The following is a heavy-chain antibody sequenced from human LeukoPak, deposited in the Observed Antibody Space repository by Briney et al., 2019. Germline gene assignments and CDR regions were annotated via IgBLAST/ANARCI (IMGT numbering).Heavy chain of an antibody. CDR2: INPNSGST. V-gene: IGHV1-2*02. CDR1: GYTFTGYY. D-gene: IGHD1-1*01. J-gene: IGHJ4*02. CDR3: AREGVDWNHSVYYFDY. Sequence: GASVKVSCKASGYTFTGYYMHWVRQAPGQGLEWMGWINPNSGSTNYAQKFQGRVTITRDTSISTAYMELSRLRSDDTAVYYCAREGVDWNHSVYYFDYWGQGTLVTVSS.